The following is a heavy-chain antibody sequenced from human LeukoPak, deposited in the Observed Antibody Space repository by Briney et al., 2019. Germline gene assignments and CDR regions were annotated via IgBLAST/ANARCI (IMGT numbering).Heavy chain of an antibody. Sequence: PSETLSLTCSVSGGSISSYYWSWIRQPPGKGLEWIGYMYYSGSTNYNPSLKSRVTMSVDTSKNQFSLKLNSVTAADTAVYCCASLSEYCSAGSCYLGWFDPWGQGTLVTVSS. CDR1: GGSISSYY. CDR2: MYYSGST. CDR3: ASLSEYCSAGSCYLGWFDP. D-gene: IGHD2-15*01. J-gene: IGHJ5*02. V-gene: IGHV4-59*01.